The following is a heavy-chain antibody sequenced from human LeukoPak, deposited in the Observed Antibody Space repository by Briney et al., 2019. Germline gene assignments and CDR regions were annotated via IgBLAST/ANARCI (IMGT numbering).Heavy chain of an antibody. CDR3: ARLAKARRDGYNFGFDS. V-gene: IGHV5-51*01. J-gene: IGHJ4*02. Sequence: GESLKISCKGSGYSFTNYWIGWVRQMPGKGLEWMGIIYPDDSDIRHSPSFQGQVTISADKSISTAYVQWGSLEASDTAMYYCARLAKARRDGYNFGFDSWGQGTLVTVSP. D-gene: IGHD5-24*01. CDR2: IYPDDSDI. CDR1: GYSFTNYW.